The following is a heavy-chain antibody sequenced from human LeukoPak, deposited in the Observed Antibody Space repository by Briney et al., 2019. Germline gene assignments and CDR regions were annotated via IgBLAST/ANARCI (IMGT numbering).Heavy chain of an antibody. CDR2: IYSGGNT. J-gene: IGHJ4*02. D-gene: IGHD3-10*01. CDR3: ANLPRGDY. Sequence: SGGSLRLSCAASGFTVSRNYMSWVRQAPGKGLEWVSVIYSGGNTYYADFVKGRFTISRDNSKNTLYLQINNLTAEDTAVYYCANLPRGDYWGLGTLVTVSS. CDR1: GFTVSRNY. V-gene: IGHV3-53*01.